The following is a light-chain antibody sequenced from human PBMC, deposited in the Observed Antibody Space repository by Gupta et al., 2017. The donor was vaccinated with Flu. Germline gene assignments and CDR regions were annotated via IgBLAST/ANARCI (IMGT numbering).Light chain of an antibody. Sequence: QSALTQPASGSGSPGQSMTISCTGTSSDVGDYKSVSWYQQHPGKAPKLMMYDVSYRPSGVSKRFAGSTACNTGSPITFGLQAEDEADEDGYSYKSRNTLHVSFGGGTRLTVL. CDR2: DVS. J-gene: IGLJ2*01. V-gene: IGLV2-14*03. CDR1: SSDVGDYKS. CDR3: YSYKSRNTLHVS.